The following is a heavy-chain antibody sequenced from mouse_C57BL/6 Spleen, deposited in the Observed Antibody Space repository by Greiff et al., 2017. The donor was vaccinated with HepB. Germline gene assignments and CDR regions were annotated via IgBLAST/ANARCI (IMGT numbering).Heavy chain of an antibody. CDR2: ISNGGGST. D-gene: IGHD6-2*01. CDR1: GFTFSDYY. CDR3: ARLSKGGPFDY. J-gene: IGHJ2*01. V-gene: IGHV5-12*01. Sequence: EVKLQESGGGLVQPGGSLKLSCAASGFTFSDYYMYWVRQTPEKRLEWVAYISNGGGSTYYPDTVKGRFTISRDNAKNTLYLQMSRLKSEDTAMYYCARLSKGGPFDYWGQGTTLTVSS.